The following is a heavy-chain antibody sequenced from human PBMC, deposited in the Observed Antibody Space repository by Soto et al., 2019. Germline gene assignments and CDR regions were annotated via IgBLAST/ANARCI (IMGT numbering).Heavy chain of an antibody. CDR2: IYYSGST. J-gene: IGHJ6*02. V-gene: IGHV4-31*03. D-gene: IGHD4-17*01. Sequence: PSETLSLTCTVSGGSISSGGYYWSWIRQHPGKGLEWIGYIYYSGSTYYNPPLKSRVTISVDTSKNQFSLKLSSVTAADTAVYYCATTVRLYYYYGMDVWGQGTTVTVSS. CDR1: GGSISSGGYY. CDR3: ATTVRLYYYYGMDV.